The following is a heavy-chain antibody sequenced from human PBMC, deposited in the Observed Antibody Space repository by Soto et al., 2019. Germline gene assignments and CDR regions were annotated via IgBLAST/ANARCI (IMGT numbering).Heavy chain of an antibody. CDR3: AKVRSERQQLEANDY. Sequence: GGSLRLSCAASGFTFSSYGMHWVRQAPGKGLEWVAVISYDGSNKYYADSVKGRFTISRDNSKNTLYLQMNSLRAEDTAVYYCAKVRSERQQLEANDYWGQGTLVTVSS. J-gene: IGHJ4*02. V-gene: IGHV3-30*18. CDR1: GFTFSSYG. D-gene: IGHD6-13*01. CDR2: ISYDGSNK.